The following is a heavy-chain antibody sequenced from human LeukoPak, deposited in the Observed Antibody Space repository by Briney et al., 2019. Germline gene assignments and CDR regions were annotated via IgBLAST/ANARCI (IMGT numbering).Heavy chain of an antibody. Sequence: GGSLRLSCAASGFTFSNYAMHWVRQAPGKGLEWVAVISYDGSNKYYADSVKGRFTISRDNSKNTLFLQMNSLRAEDTAVYYCASSQLDLDYWGQGTLVTV. J-gene: IGHJ4*02. CDR2: ISYDGSNK. V-gene: IGHV3-30*04. CDR1: GFTFSNYA. CDR3: ASSQLDLDY. D-gene: IGHD1-1*01.